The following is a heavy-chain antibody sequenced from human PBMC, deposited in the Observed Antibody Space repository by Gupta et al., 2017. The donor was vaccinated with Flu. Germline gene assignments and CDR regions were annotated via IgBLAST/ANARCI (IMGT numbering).Heavy chain of an antibody. V-gene: IGHV3-23*01. J-gene: IGHJ3*02. Sequence: EVQLLESGGGLVQPGGSLRLSCAASGFTFSSYAMSWVRQAPGKGLEWVSAISGSGASTYYAPSVKGRVSISRDNSKNTLYRQINSLRAEETALYYCAKDYFSSSSVYKNNAFDIGGRGPLVTVYS. D-gene: IGHD2-2*01. CDR3: AKDYFSSSSVYKNNAFDI. CDR2: ISGSGAST. CDR1: GFTFSSYA.